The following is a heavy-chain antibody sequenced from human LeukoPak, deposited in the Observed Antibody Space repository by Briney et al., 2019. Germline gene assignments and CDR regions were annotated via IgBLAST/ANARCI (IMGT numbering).Heavy chain of an antibody. J-gene: IGHJ3*02. Sequence: SVKVSCKASGGTFSSYAISWVRQAPGQGLEWMGGIIPIFGTANYAQKFQGRVTITADESTSTAYMELSSLRSEDTAVYYCATTVVPLYAFDIRGQGTMVTVSS. D-gene: IGHD4-23*01. CDR2: IIPIFGTA. CDR1: GGTFSSYA. CDR3: ATTVVPLYAFDI. V-gene: IGHV1-69*13.